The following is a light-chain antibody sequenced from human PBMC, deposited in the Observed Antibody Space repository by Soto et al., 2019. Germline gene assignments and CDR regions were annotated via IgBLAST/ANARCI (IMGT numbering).Light chain of an antibody. V-gene: IGLV2-14*03. CDR2: DVN. J-gene: IGLJ1*01. CDR3: CPYTATTTYG. CDR1: VNDVGGYTF. Sequence: QSALTQPASVSGSPGQSISISCTGTVNDVGGYTFVSWYQQHPDKVPKLVIFDVNRRPSGVSDRFSGSKSVNAASLTISGLQAEDEADYYCCPYTATTTYGFGTGTKVTVL.